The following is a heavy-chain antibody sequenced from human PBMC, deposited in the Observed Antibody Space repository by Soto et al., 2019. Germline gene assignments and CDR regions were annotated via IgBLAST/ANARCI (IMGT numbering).Heavy chain of an antibody. Sequence: EVQLVESGGGLVKPGGSLRLSCAASGFTFSTSSLYWVRQAPGKGLEWVSSISSRSYTYYADSVKGRFTISRDNAKNSRYLQMNSLRAEDTDVYYCARGIGYAFDIWGQGTMVTVSS. CDR3: ARGIGYAFDI. J-gene: IGHJ3*02. D-gene: IGHD1-26*01. CDR2: ISSRSYT. V-gene: IGHV3-21*01. CDR1: GFTFSTSS.